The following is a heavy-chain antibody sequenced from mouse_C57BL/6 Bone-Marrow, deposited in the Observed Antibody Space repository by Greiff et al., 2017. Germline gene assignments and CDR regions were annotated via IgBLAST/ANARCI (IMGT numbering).Heavy chain of an antibody. CDR2: IYPRSGNT. Sequence: VKLMESGAELARPGASVKLSCKASGYTFTSYGISWVKQRTGQGLEWIGEIYPRSGNTYYNEKFKGKATLTADKSSSTAYMELRSLTSEDSAVYFCAKSDYYGSRSPWGQGTTLTVSS. V-gene: IGHV1-81*01. J-gene: IGHJ2*01. CDR3: AKSDYYGSRSP. CDR1: GYTFTSYG. D-gene: IGHD1-1*01.